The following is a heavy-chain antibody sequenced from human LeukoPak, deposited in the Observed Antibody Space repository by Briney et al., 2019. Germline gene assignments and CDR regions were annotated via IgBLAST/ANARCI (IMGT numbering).Heavy chain of an antibody. D-gene: IGHD3-10*01. V-gene: IGHV1-69*05. CDR1: GGTFSSYA. J-gene: IGHJ4*02. CDR3: ARGSLVLVRGVIPDYFDY. CDR2: IIPIFGTA. Sequence: SVKVSCKASGGTFSSYAISWVRQAPGQGLEWMGGIIPIFGTANYAQKFQGRVTITTDESTSTAYMELSSLRSEDTAVYYCARGSLVLVRGVIPDYFDYWGQGTLVTVSS.